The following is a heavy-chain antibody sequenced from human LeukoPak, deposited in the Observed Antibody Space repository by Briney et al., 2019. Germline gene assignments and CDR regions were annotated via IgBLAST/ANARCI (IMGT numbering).Heavy chain of an antibody. Sequence: GGSLRLSCSASGFTFTSYTMTWVRQAPGKGLEWVANIKQDGSEKNYVESVKGRFTISRDNAKNSLYLQTNSLRAEDTAVYYCAKDLSSGWPYSFDYWGQGTLVTVSS. CDR3: AKDLSSGWPYSFDY. CDR2: IKQDGSEK. CDR1: GFTFTSYT. V-gene: IGHV3-7*03. J-gene: IGHJ4*02. D-gene: IGHD6-19*01.